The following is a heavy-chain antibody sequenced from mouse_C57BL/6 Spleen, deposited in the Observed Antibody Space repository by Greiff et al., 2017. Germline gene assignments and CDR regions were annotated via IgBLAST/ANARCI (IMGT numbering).Heavy chain of an antibody. Sequence: EVKLMESGGGLVKPGGSLKLSCAASGFTFSDYGMHWVRQAPEKGLEWVAYISSGSSTIYYADTVKGRFTISRDNAKNTLFLQMTSLRSEDTAMYYCAKGGGDYFDYWGQGTTLTVSS. J-gene: IGHJ2*01. CDR1: GFTFSDYG. CDR3: AKGGGDYFDY. V-gene: IGHV5-17*01. CDR2: ISSGSSTI.